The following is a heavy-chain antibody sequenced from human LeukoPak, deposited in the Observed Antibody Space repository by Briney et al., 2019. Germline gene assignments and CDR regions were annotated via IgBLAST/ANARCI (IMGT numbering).Heavy chain of an antibody. J-gene: IGHJ5*02. V-gene: IGHV6-1*01. CDR1: GDSVSSNSAA. CDR3: AREEGGSSDNWFDP. D-gene: IGHD6-6*01. CDR2: TYYRSMWYY. Sequence: SQTLSLTCAISGDSVSSNSAAWNWIRQSPSRGLEWLGRTYYRSMWYYEYAESVKSRITINPDTSKNQFSLQLNSVTPEDTAVYYCAREEGGSSDNWFDPWGQGTLVTVSS.